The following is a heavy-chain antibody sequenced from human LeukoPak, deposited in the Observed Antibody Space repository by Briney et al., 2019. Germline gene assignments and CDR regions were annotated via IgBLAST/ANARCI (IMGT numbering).Heavy chain of an antibody. J-gene: IGHJ6*02. CDR1: GGTFSSYA. CDR2: IIPIFGTA. V-gene: IGHV1-69*13. CDR3: ARGDILTGSYYYYGMDV. Sequence: ASVKVSCKASGGTFSSYAISWVRQAPGQGLEWMGGIIPIFGTANYAQKFQGRVTITADESTSTAYMELSSLRSEDTAVYYCARGDILTGSYYYYGMDVWGQGTTVTVSS. D-gene: IGHD3-9*01.